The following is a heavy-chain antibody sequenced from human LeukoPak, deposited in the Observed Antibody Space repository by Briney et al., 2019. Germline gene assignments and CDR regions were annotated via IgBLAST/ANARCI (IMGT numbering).Heavy chain of an antibody. CDR2: ISSSSSTI. D-gene: IGHD3-3*01. CDR1: GFTFSYYS. J-gene: IGHJ5*02. Sequence: GGSLRLSCAASGFTFSYYSMNWVHQAPGKGLEWVSYISSSSSTIYYADSVKGRFTISRDNAKNSLYLQMNSLRAEDTAVYYCARDSTVFGVVAQRNWFDPWGQGTLVTVSS. V-gene: IGHV3-48*01. CDR3: ARDSTVFGVVAQRNWFDP.